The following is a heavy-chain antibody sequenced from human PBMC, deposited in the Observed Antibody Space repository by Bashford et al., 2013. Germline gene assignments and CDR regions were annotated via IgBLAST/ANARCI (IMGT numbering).Heavy chain of an antibody. D-gene: IGHD6-6*01. J-gene: IGHJ4*02. CDR2: INHSGST. CDR1: GGSFSGYY. V-gene: IGHV4-34*01. Sequence: LLYSSETLSLTCAVYGGSFSGYYWSWIRQPPGKGLEWIGEINHSGSTNYNPSLKSRVTISVDTSKNQFSLKLSSVTAADTAVYYCARTRIAARGGNDYWGQGTLVTVSS. CDR3: ARTRIAARGGNDY.